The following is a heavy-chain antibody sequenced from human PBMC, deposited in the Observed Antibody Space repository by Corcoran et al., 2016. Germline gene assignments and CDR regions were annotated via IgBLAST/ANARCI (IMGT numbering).Heavy chain of an antibody. V-gene: IGHV3-23*01. J-gene: IGHJ4*02. CDR3: AKCCGDYYDSSGYLNDY. CDR2: ISGSGGST. D-gene: IGHD3-22*01. Sequence: EVKLLESGGGLVQPGGSLRLSCAASGFTFSSYAMSWVRQAPGKGLEWVSAISGSGGSTYYADSVKGRFTISRDNSKNTRYLQMNSLRAEDTAVYYCAKCCGDYYDSSGYLNDYWGQGTVVTGSS. CDR1: GFTFSSYA.